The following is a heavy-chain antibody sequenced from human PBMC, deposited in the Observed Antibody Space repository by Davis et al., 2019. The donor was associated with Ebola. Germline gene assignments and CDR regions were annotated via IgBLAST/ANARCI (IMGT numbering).Heavy chain of an antibody. J-gene: IGHJ4*02. CDR1: GLPFSTYT. Sequence: GGSLRLSCAVSGLPFSTYTMNWVRQAPGKGLEWVSSISSRGDFLYYADSMQGRFTISRDNANNSVSLQMNSLRAEDTAVYYCASSGSFYDYHAYFDYWGQGALVTVSS. V-gene: IGHV3-21*01. CDR2: ISSRGDFL. D-gene: IGHD5-12*01. CDR3: ASSGSFYDYHAYFDY.